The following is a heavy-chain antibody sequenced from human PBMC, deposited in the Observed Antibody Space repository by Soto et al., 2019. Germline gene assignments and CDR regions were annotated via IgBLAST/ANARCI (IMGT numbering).Heavy chain of an antibody. J-gene: IGHJ5*02. CDR1: GGSISSSSYY. D-gene: IGHD3-9*01. CDR2: IYYSGST. V-gene: IGHV4-39*01. CDR3: ARPYRTSYDILTGYSYNWFDP. Sequence: QLQLRESGPGLVKPSETLSLTCTVSGGSISSSSYYWGWIRQPPGKGLEWIGSIYYSGSTYYNPSLKSRVTISVDPSKNQFSLKLSSVTAADTAVYYCARPYRTSYDILTGYSYNWFDPWGQGTLVTVSS.